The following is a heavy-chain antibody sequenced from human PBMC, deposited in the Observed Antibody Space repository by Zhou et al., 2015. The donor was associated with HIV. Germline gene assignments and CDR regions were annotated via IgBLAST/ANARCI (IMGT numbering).Heavy chain of an antibody. V-gene: IGHV3-30*18. CDR1: GFTFSSYG. J-gene: IGHJ4*02. Sequence: QVQLVESGGGVVQPGRSLRLSCAASGFTFSSYGMHWVRQAPGKGLEWVAVISNDGSNKYYADSVKGRFTISRVNSKSTLYLQMNSLRAEDTAVYYCAKDSGPVFDYGSGSYDYWGQGTLVTVSS. D-gene: IGHD3-10*01. CDR2: ISNDGSNK. CDR3: AKDSGPVFDYGSGSYDY.